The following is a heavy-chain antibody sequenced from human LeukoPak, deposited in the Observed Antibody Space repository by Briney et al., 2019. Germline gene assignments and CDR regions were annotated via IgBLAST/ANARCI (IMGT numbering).Heavy chain of an antibody. V-gene: IGHV4-59*01. Sequence: MPSGTLSLTCTVSGVSISSYYWSWIRQPPGKGLEWIGYIYYSGSTNYNPSLKSRVTISVDTSKNQFSLKLSSVTAADTAVYYCARWIGGSELGDAFDIWGQGTMVTVSS. D-gene: IGHD2-15*01. CDR3: ARWIGGSELGDAFDI. J-gene: IGHJ3*02. CDR1: GVSISSYY. CDR2: IYYSGST.